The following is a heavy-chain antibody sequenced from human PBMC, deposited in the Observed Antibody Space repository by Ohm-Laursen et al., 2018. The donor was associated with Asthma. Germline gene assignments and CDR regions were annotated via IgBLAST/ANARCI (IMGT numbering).Heavy chain of an antibody. D-gene: IGHD6-19*01. CDR1: GGSISSSSYY. J-gene: IGHJ4*02. V-gene: IGHV4-39*01. Sequence: PSETLSLTCTVSGGSISSSSYYWGWIRQPPGKGLEWIGSIYYSGSTYYNPSLKSRVTISVDTSKNQFSLKLSSVTAADTAVYYCARVYSSGWSRFVDYWGQGTLVTVSS. CDR3: ARVYSSGWSRFVDY. CDR2: IYYSGST.